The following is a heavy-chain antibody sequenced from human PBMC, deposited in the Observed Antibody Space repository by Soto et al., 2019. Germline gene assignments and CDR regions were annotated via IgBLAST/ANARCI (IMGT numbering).Heavy chain of an antibody. V-gene: IGHV3-30*18. CDR1: GFTFSSYG. Sequence: GGSLRLSCAASGFTFSSYGMHWVRQAPGKGLEWVAVISYDGSNKYYADSVKGRFTISRDNSKNTLYLQMNSLRAEDTAVYYCAKDSQTYYDFWSGYYFDYWGQGTLVTVSS. CDR3: AKDSQTYYDFWSGYYFDY. J-gene: IGHJ4*02. D-gene: IGHD3-3*01. CDR2: ISYDGSNK.